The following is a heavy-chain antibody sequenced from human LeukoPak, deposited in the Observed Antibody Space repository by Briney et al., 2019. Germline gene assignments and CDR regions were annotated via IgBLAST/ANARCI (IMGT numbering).Heavy chain of an antibody. CDR3: ARDPIGSSWPYYFDY. V-gene: IGHV1-3*01. CDR2: INAGNGNT. D-gene: IGHD6-13*01. CDR1: GYTFTSYA. J-gene: IGHJ4*02. Sequence: ASVKVSCKASGYTFTSYAMHWVRQAPGQRLEWMGWINAGNGNTKYSQKFQGRVTITRDTSASTAYMELSSLRSEDTAVYYGARDPIGSSWPYYFDYWGQGTLVTVSS.